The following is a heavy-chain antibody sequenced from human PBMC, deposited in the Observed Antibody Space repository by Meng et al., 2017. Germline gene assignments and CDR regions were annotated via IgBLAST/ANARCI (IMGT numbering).Heavy chain of an antibody. D-gene: IGHD6-19*01. J-gene: IGHJ4*02. V-gene: IGHV3-30*04. CDR1: GFTFSSYA. Sequence: SCAASGFTFSSYAMHWVRQAPGKGLEWVAVISYDGSNKYYADSVKGRFTISRDNSKNTLYLQMNSLRAEDTAVYYCARGLIAVAGTLFDYWGQGTLVTVSS. CDR3: ARGLIAVAGTLFDY. CDR2: ISYDGSNK.